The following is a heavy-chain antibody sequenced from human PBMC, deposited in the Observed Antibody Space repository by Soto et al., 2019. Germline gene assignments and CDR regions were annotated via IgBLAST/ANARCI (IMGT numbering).Heavy chain of an antibody. Sequence: TLSLTCSVSGGSMSEYFWSWIRQSPGKGLEWIGYIYYLGSTDYNPSLKSRVTISVDTSKRQFSLRLTSVTAADTAVYYCARDGYDGSGSPYPAYWGPGTQVTVSS. J-gene: IGHJ4*02. CDR1: GGSMSEYF. V-gene: IGHV4-59*01. D-gene: IGHD3-10*01. CDR3: ARDGYDGSGSPYPAY. CDR2: IYYLGST.